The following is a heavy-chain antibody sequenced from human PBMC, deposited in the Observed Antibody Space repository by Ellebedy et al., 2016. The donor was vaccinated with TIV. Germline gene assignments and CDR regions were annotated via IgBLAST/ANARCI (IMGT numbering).Heavy chain of an antibody. D-gene: IGHD3-10*01. V-gene: IGHV3-11*06. CDR2: ISSSSSYT. J-gene: IGHJ4*02. Sequence: GESLKISCVASGFTFSDYYMSWIRQAPGKGLEWVSYISSSSSYTNYADSVKGRFTISRDNAKNSLYLRMNSLRAEDTALYYCARDYYGSGSYSSDWGQGTLVTVSS. CDR1: GFTFSDYY. CDR3: ARDYYGSGSYSSD.